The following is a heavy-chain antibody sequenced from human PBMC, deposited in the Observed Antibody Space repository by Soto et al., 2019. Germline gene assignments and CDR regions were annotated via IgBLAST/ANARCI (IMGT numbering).Heavy chain of an antibody. CDR3: ARDLTDAFDI. J-gene: IGHJ3*02. CDR1: GGTFSSYA. Sequence: GASVKVSCKASGGTFSSYAISWVRQAPGQGLEWMGGIIPIFGTANYAQKFQGRVTITADESTSTAYMELSSLRSEDTAVYYCARDLTDAFDIWGQGTMVTVSS. CDR2: IIPIFGTA. D-gene: IGHD7-27*01. V-gene: IGHV1-69*13.